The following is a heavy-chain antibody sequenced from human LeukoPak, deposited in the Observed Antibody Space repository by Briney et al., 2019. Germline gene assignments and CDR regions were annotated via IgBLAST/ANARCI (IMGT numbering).Heavy chain of an antibody. CDR2: INHSGST. V-gene: IGHV4-34*01. CDR1: GGSFSGYY. J-gene: IGHJ3*02. CDR3: ARGGVTWIRSRGAFDI. D-gene: IGHD5-12*01. Sequence: SETLSLTCAVYGGSFSGYYWSWIRQPPGKGLEWIGEINHSGSTNYNPSLKSRATISVDTSKNQFSLKLSSVTAADTAVYYCARGGVTWIRSRGAFDIWGQGTMVTVSS.